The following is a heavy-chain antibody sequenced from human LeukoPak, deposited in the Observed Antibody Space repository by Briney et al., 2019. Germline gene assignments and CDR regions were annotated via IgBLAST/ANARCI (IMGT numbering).Heavy chain of an antibody. J-gene: IGHJ4*02. D-gene: IGHD6-6*01. CDR1: GGSFSGYY. Sequence: SETLSLTCAVYGGSFSGYYWSWIRQPPGKGLEWIGEINHSGSTNCNPSLKSRVTISVDTSKNQFSLKLSSVTAADTAVYYCARGSIAARPSYFDYWGQGTLVTVSS. V-gene: IGHV4-34*01. CDR2: INHSGST. CDR3: ARGSIAARPSYFDY.